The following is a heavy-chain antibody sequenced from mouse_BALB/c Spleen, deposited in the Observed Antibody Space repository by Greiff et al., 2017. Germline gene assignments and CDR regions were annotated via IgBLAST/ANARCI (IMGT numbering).Heavy chain of an antibody. CDR1: GFHIKDLF. V-gene: IGHV14-1*02. CDR2: VDPENGNT. D-gene: IGHD2-4*01. CDR3: ASPIYYDYVDY. J-gene: IGHJ2*01. Sequence: VQLQPVGAGLVRAGALVQLFLQAFGFHIKDLFFDLGKQRPEQGLELDGWVDPENGNTLYGPKFQGKASITADTTSNTANLQLSSLTSEDTAVYYCASPIYYDYVDYWGQGTTLTVSS.